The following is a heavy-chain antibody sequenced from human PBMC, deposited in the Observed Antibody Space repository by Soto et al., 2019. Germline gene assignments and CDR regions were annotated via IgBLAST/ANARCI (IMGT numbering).Heavy chain of an antibody. CDR3: ASGSLYGSGSYPVDY. Sequence: QVQLVQSGAEVKKPGSSVNVSCKASGGTFSNHLISWVRQAPGQGLEWMGTIIPLFGILNYAQKLQGRVTISADNSTSTAYMELSSLTSDDTAVYYCASGSLYGSGSYPVDYWGQGTLVTVSS. V-gene: IGHV1-69*02. CDR1: GGTFSNHL. D-gene: IGHD3-10*01. J-gene: IGHJ4*01. CDR2: IIPLFGIL.